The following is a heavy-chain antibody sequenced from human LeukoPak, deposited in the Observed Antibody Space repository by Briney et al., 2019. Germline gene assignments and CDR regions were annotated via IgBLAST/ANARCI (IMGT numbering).Heavy chain of an antibody. V-gene: IGHV1-8*01. CDR3: ARGSKLFRVVVIRPFDY. CDR1: GYTFTSYD. Sequence: ASVKVSCKASGYTFTSYDINWVRQATGQGLEWMGWMNPNSGNTGYAQKFQGRVTMTRNTSISTAYMELSSLRSEDTAVYYCARGSKLFRVVVIRPFDYWGQGTLVTVSS. J-gene: IGHJ4*02. D-gene: IGHD3-22*01. CDR2: MNPNSGNT.